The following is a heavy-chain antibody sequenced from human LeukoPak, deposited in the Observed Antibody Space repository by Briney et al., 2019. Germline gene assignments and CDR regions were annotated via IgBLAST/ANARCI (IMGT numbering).Heavy chain of an antibody. V-gene: IGHV3-21*06. D-gene: IGHD5-12*01. J-gene: IGHJ5*02. CDR1: GFTFNRYN. Sequence: GGSLRLSCAASGFTFNRYNMNWVRRAPGKGLEWVASISTSSSYIYYADSVRGRFTIARDNAKNSLYLQMNSLRGEDTAVYYCARDYSGWSLDPWGQGTLVTVSS. CDR2: ISTSSSYI. CDR3: ARDYSGWSLDP.